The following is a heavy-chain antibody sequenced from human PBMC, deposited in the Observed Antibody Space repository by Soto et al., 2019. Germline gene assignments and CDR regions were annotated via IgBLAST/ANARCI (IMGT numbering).Heavy chain of an antibody. Sequence: QVQLQESGPRLVEASQTLSLTCTVSNASITSSGYYWSWVRQPPGKRLGWIGYIYHSGSTFYSPSLQSRLTMSVDTSKNQFSLTLRSVTAADTAVYHCARMSGTYYVPDYWGQGTLVTVSS. J-gene: IGHJ4*02. CDR3: ARMSGTYYVPDY. V-gene: IGHV4-31*03. CDR2: IYHSGST. CDR1: NASITSSGYY. D-gene: IGHD1-26*01.